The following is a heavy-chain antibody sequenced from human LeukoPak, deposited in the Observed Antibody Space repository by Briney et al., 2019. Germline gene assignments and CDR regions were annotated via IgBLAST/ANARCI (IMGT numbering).Heavy chain of an antibody. V-gene: IGHV3-11*01. CDR1: GFTVSSNY. Sequence: GGSLRLSCAASGFTVSSNYMSWIRQAPGKGLEWVSYISSSGSTIYYADSVKGRFTISRGNAKNSLYLQMNSLRAEDTAVYYCARRKRNYGANAVDYWGQGTLVTVSS. D-gene: IGHD4-17*01. J-gene: IGHJ4*02. CDR2: ISSSGSTI. CDR3: ARRKRNYGANAVDY.